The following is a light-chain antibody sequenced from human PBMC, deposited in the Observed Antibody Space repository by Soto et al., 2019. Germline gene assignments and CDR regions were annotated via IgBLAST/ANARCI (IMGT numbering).Light chain of an antibody. J-gene: IGKJ4*01. CDR1: QSVLYTSSSKKY. Sequence: DIVMTQSPDSLAVSLGERATINCKSSQSVLYTSSSKKYLAWYQQKPGQPPKLLIKWASTRESGVPDRFSGSGSGTDFTLTISSLQAEDVAVYYCQQYYSTPLTFGGGTKVDIK. CDR2: WAS. CDR3: QQYYSTPLT. V-gene: IGKV4-1*01.